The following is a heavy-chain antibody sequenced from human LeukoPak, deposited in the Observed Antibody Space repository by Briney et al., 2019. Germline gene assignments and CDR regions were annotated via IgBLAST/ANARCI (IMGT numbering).Heavy chain of an antibody. V-gene: IGHV4-39*01. J-gene: IGHJ4*02. D-gene: IGHD6-6*01. Sequence: PSETLSLTCTVSGGSISSSSYYWGWIRQPPGKGLEWIGSIYYSGSTYYNPSLKSRVTISVDTSKNQFSLKLSSVTAADTAVYYCARGRSIIAARPVDYWGQGTLVTVSS. CDR1: GGSISSSSYY. CDR2: IYYSGST. CDR3: ARGRSIIAARPVDY.